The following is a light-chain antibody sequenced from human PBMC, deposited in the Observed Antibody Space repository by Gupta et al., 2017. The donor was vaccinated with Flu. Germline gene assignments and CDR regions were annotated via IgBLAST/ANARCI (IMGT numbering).Light chain of an antibody. J-gene: IGKJ3*01. CDR2: HAI. V-gene: IGKV1-33*01. CDR1: QGFSNY. CDR3: RLLDNLPLT. Sequence: DIQMTQSPSSLSASVGERVTITCQASQGFSNYLNWYQQKPGKAPKLPIYHAIHLETGVPSRFNGSGSRTEFTFTISSRLPEDLATSYCRLLDNLPLTFGHGTKVDIK.